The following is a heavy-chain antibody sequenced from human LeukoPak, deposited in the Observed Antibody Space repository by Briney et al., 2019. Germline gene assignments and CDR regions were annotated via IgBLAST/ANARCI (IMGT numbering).Heavy chain of an antibody. D-gene: IGHD1-26*01. CDR2: ISSSSSYI. J-gene: IGHJ4*02. CDR1: GFTFSSYS. V-gene: IGHV3-21*01. Sequence: GGSLRLSCAASGFTFSSYSMNWVRQAPGKGLEWVSSISSSSSYIYYADSVKGRFTISRDNAKNSLYLQMNSLRAEDTAVYYCARVPSAGATPSDDYWGQGTLVTASS. CDR3: ARVPSAGATPSDDY.